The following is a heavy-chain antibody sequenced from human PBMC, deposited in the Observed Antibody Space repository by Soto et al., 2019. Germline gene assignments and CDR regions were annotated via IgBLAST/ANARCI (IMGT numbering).Heavy chain of an antibody. CDR3: ARDLVVRGVIISRWFDP. Sequence: QVQLVQSGAEVKKPGASVKVSCKASGYTFTGYYMHWVRQAPGQGLEWMGWIIPIFGTANYAQKFQGRVTITADESTSTAYMELSSLRSEDTAVYYCARDLVVRGVIISRWFDPWGQGTLVTVSS. V-gene: IGHV1-69*01. CDR1: GYTFTGYY. D-gene: IGHD3-10*01. J-gene: IGHJ5*02. CDR2: IIPIFGTA.